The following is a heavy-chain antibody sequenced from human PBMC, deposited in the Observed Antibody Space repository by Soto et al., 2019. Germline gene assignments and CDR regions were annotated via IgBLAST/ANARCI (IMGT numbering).Heavy chain of an antibody. CDR1: GDSITTHTHY. Sequence: QLRLQESGPGLARASETLSLTCTVSGDSITTHTHYWAWIRQTPGEGLEWIATIHHGGTTYYNPYLESRVNISVDTSKNQFDLKLSSVTAADTSVYYGVRLRFDFWAFDTWGQGTKVTVSS. D-gene: IGHD3-3*01. CDR2: IHHGGTT. V-gene: IGHV4-39*01. CDR3: VRLRFDFWAFDT. J-gene: IGHJ3*02.